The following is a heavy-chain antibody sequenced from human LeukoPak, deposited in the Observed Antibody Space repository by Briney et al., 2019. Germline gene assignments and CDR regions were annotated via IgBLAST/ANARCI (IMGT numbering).Heavy chain of an antibody. D-gene: IGHD3-10*01. CDR2: IYSDGST. CDR1: GFTFSSYS. V-gene: IGHV3-66*01. CDR3: ARDKSSGSYLYYYYGLDV. J-gene: IGHJ6*02. Sequence: GGSLRLSCAASGFTFSSYSMNWVRQAPGEGLEWVSVIYSDGSTYYADSVKGRFTISRDNSKNTLYLQMNSLRAEDTAVYHCARDKSSGSYLYYYYGLDVWGQGTTVTVS.